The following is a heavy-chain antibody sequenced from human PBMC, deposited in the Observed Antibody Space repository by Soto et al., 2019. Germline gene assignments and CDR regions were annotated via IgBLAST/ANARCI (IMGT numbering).Heavy chain of an antibody. D-gene: IGHD2-2*01. CDR2: VYHTGTT. CDR3: ASVMAAMQNWLDL. Sequence: QVQLQESGPGLVNPSQTLSLTCTVSGGSISNVGCFWSLIRQPPGKSLEWLGFVYHTGTTYYNTSLRSRVSISIDTYKSKLSLKLNSVTAADTAVYYCASVMAAMQNWLDLWGQGTLVTVSP. CDR1: GGSISNVGCF. J-gene: IGHJ5*02. V-gene: IGHV4-30-4*01.